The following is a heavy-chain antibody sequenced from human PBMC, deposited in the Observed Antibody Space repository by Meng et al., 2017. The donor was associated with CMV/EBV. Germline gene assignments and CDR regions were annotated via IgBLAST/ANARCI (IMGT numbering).Heavy chain of an antibody. Sequence: GESLKISCAASGFTFSSYSMNWVRQAPGKGLDWVSYISSSGYTIYYSDSVKGRFTVSRDNARNSLFLQMNSLRAEDTAVYYCAREYWFGELSPDAFDIWGHGTMVTVSS. D-gene: IGHD3-10*01. CDR3: AREYWFGELSPDAFDI. CDR1: GFTFSSYS. CDR2: ISSSGYTI. V-gene: IGHV3-48*04. J-gene: IGHJ3*02.